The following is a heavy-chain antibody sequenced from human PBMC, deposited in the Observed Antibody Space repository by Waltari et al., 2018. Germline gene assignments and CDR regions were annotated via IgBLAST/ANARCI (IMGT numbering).Heavy chain of an antibody. J-gene: IGHJ4*02. CDR3: ARGRGWNPHFDY. V-gene: IGHV4-39*07. CDR2: IYYSGST. Sequence: QLQLQESGPGLVKPSETLSLTCTVSGGSISSSGSYWSWIRQPPGKGLEWIGSIYYSGSTYHNSSLKSRVTILVDTPKNQFSLRLSSVTAADTAVYYCARGRGWNPHFDYWGQGTLVTVSS. CDR1: GGSISSSGSY. D-gene: IGHD6-19*01.